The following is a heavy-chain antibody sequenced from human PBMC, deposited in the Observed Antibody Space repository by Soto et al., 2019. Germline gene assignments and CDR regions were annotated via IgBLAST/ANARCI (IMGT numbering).Heavy chain of an antibody. V-gene: IGHV4-59*01. CDR2: IYYSGST. J-gene: IGHJ6*04. Sequence: QVQLQESGPGLVKPSETLSLTCTVSGGSISSYYWSWIRQPPGKGLEWIGYIYYSGSTNYNPSLKSRVTISVDTSKNQFALKLSSVTAADTAVYYCARDGFGLDVWGKGTTVTVSS. CDR3: ARDGFGLDV. CDR1: GGSISSYY.